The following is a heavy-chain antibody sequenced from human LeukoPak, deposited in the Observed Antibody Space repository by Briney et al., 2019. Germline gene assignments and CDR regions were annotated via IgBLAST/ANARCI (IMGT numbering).Heavy chain of an antibody. CDR2: ISYSGST. Sequence: SETLSLTCTVSGGSISSYYWSWIRQPPGKGLEWIGFISYSGSTGYRPSLKSRVTISVDTSKNQFSLKLSSVTAADTAVYYCARGGGYDWGAFDYWGQGTLVTVSS. CDR1: GGSISSYY. J-gene: IGHJ4*02. V-gene: IGHV4-59*01. CDR3: ARGGGYDWGAFDY. D-gene: IGHD5-12*01.